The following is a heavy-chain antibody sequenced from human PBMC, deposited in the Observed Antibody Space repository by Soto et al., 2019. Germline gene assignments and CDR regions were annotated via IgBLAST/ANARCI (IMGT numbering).Heavy chain of an antibody. Sequence: SETLSLTCTVSGGSISSSSYYWGWIRQPPGKGLEWIGSIYYSGSTYYNPSLKSRVTISVDTSKNQFSLKLSSVTAADAAVYYCARHTPAISISDHWGQGTLVTVSS. D-gene: IGHD2-15*01. V-gene: IGHV4-39*01. CDR3: ARHTPAISISDH. J-gene: IGHJ4*02. CDR1: GGSISSSSYY. CDR2: IYYSGST.